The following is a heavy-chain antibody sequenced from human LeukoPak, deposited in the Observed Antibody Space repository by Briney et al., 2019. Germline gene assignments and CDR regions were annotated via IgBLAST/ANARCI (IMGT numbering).Heavy chain of an antibody. CDR3: ATVNGHSSSWEKDYYYYYGMDV. V-gene: IGHV3-53*01. D-gene: IGHD6-13*01. CDR1: GFTFSSSA. J-gene: IGHJ6*02. CDR2: IYSGGST. Sequence: GGSLRLSCAASGFTFSSSAVSWVRQVPGKGLEWVSVIYSGGSTYYADSVKGRFTISRDNSKNTLYLQMNSLRAEDTAVYYCATVNGHSSSWEKDYYYYYGMDVWGQGTTVTVSS.